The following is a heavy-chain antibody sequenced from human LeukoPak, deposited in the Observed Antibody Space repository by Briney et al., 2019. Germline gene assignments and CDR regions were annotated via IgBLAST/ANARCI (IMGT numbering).Heavy chain of an antibody. J-gene: IGHJ4*02. D-gene: IGHD1-26*01. Sequence: GGSLRLSCAASGFTFSSYSMNWVRQAPGKGLEWVLSISSSSSYIYYADSVKGRFTISRDNAKNSLYLQMNSLRAEDTAVYYCARALYSGSYLFDYWGQGTLVTVSS. V-gene: IGHV3-21*01. CDR3: ARALYSGSYLFDY. CDR1: GFTFSSYS. CDR2: ISSSSSYI.